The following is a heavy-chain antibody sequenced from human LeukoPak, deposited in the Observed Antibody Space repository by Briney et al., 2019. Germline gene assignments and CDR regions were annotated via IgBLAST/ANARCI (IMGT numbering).Heavy chain of an antibody. J-gene: IGHJ4*02. V-gene: IGHV3-11*03. CDR2: ISTFSRYT. D-gene: IGHD6-13*01. CDR3: ARGDISAAGTFGH. Sequence: GGSLRLSCAASGFTLSDHYMSWIRQAPGKGLEWVSYISTFSRYTNYADSVKGRFTISRDNAKNSLYLHLNSLRDEDTAVYCCARGDISAAGTFGHWGQGTLVTVSS. CDR1: GFTLSDHY.